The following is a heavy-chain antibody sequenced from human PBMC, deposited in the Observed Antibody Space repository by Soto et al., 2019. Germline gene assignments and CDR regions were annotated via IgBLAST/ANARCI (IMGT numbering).Heavy chain of an antibody. CDR2: MNPNSGNT. Sequence: QVPLVQSGAEVKKPGASVKVSCKASGYTFTSYDINWVRQATGQGLEWMGWMNPNSGNTGYAQKFQGRVTMTRNTSISTAYMELSSLRSEDTALYYCASGHGGGYGSGSYYSHHAFDIWGQGTMVTVSS. V-gene: IGHV1-8*01. CDR3: ASGHGGGYGSGSYYSHHAFDI. CDR1: GYTFTSYD. D-gene: IGHD3-10*01. J-gene: IGHJ3*02.